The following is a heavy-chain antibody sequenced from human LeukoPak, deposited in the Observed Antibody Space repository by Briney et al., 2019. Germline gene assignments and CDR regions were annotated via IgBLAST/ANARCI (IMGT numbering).Heavy chain of an antibody. J-gene: IGHJ4*02. V-gene: IGHV1-18*04. Sequence: ASVKVSCKASGYFFTGYYIHWVRQAPGQGLEWMGWINPNTGDTKYAQNLQGRVTMTTDTSTSTAYMELRSLRSDDTAVYYCARGLWFGEFADYWGQGTLVTVSS. CDR3: ARGLWFGEFADY. CDR1: GYFFTGYY. CDR2: INPNTGDT. D-gene: IGHD3-10*01.